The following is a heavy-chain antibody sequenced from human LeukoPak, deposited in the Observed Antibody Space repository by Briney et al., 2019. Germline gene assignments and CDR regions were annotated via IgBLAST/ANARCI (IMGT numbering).Heavy chain of an antibody. CDR3: ATESGSYWSHFDY. CDR2: INPNNGGT. D-gene: IGHD1-26*01. V-gene: IGHV1-2*02. J-gene: IGHJ4*02. Sequence: ASVKVSCKASGYTFTGYYMHWVRQAPGQGLEWMGWINPNNGGTSYAQKFQGRVTMTEDTSTGTAYMELSSLRSEDTAVYYCATESGSYWSHFDYWGQGTLVTVSS. CDR1: GYTFTGYY.